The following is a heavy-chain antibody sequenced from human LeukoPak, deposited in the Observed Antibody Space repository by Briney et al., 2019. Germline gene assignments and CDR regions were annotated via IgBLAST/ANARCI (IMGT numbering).Heavy chain of an antibody. CDR2: IYWDNDK. Sequence: SGPTLVKPTQTLTLTCTFSGFSLTASGVGVGWIRQPPGAALEWLGDIYWDNDKRYNPSLNSRVTFTKDNSQNQVVLSMINLQCVDTAPYFCARNMSIAPRRYFAFWGQGTLVTVSS. CDR3: ARNMSIAPRRYFAF. J-gene: IGHJ4*02. CDR1: GFSLTASGVG. V-gene: IGHV2-5*02. D-gene: IGHD6-6*01.